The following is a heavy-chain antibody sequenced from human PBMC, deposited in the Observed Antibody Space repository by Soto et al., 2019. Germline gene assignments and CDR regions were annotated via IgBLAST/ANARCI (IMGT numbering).Heavy chain of an antibody. J-gene: IGHJ3*02. D-gene: IGHD4-4*01. V-gene: IGHV3-74*01. Sequence: EVQLVESGGGLVQPGGSLRLSCAASGFTFSSYWMHWVRQAPGKGLVWVSRINSDGSGTSYTDSVKGRFTMSRDNAKNTLYLQMNSLRAEDTAVYHCAKADYRARGASDNCGQGTMVT. CDR1: GFTFSSYW. CDR3: AKADYRARGASDN. CDR2: INSDGSGT.